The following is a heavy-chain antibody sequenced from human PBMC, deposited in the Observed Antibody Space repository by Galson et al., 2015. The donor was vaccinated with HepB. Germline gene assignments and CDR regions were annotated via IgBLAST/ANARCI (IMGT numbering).Heavy chain of an antibody. D-gene: IGHD6-19*01. J-gene: IGHJ1*01. CDR1: GFSFSSEA. Sequence: SLRLSCAGSGFSFSSEAMSWVRQVPGMGLELVSSISGSSSINKYYADSVRGRFTIPRDISKNTVYLQMNSLTAGAPGVYYCASGPTRCTGWYRGLHKFFQQWGQGTLVTVSS. CDR2: ISGSSSINK. V-gene: IGHV3-23*01. CDR3: ASGPTRCTGWYRGLHKFFQQ.